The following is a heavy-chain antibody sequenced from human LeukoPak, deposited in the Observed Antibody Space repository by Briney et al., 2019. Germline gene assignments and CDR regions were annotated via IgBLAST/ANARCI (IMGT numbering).Heavy chain of an antibody. CDR2: MNPNSGNT. D-gene: IGHD3-10*01. J-gene: IGHJ4*02. CDR1: GYTFTSYD. CDR3: AKDLGGPGSSPFGY. Sequence: GASVKVSCKASGYTFTSYDINWVRQATGQGLEWMGWMNPNSGNTGYAQKFQGRVTITRNTSISTAYMELSSLRSEDTALYYCAKDLGGPGSSPFGYWGQGTLVTVSS. V-gene: IGHV1-8*03.